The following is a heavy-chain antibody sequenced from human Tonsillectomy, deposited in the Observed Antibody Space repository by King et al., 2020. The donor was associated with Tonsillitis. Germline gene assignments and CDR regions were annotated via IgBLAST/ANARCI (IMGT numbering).Heavy chain of an antibody. CDR2: IGTAGNT. V-gene: IGHV3-13*01. CDR3: ARALSGVLATPAY. J-gene: IGHJ4*02. CDR1: GFTFSSFD. Sequence: VQLVESGGGLVQPGGSLRLSYAASGFTFSSFDMHWVRQGTGKGLEWVSAIGTAGNTYYSDSVKGRFTVSRENAKDSFYLQMNTLRVEDTAVYYCARALSGVLATPAYWGQGTLVTVSS. D-gene: IGHD5-24*01.